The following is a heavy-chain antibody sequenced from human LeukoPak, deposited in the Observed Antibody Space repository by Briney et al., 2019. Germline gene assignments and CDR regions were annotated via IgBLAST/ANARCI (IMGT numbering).Heavy chain of an antibody. CDR1: GASISTYY. D-gene: IGHD2-2*01. CDR2: LFFGGST. Sequence: PSETLSLTCTVSGASISTYYWSWIRQPPGKGLEWIGYLFFGGSTNYNPSLKSRVTISSDTSKNQFSLKLSSVTATDTAVYYCARHDCATTSCLYFYGMDVWGQGTTVTVSS. J-gene: IGHJ6*02. CDR3: ARHDCATTSCLYFYGMDV. V-gene: IGHV4-59*08.